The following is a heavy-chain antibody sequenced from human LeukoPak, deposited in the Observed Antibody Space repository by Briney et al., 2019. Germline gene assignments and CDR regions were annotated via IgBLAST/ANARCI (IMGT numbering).Heavy chain of an antibody. V-gene: IGHV1-18*01. CDR2: ISAYNGNT. D-gene: IGHD3-3*01. CDR1: GYTFTSYG. Sequence: ASVKVSCEASGYTFTSYGISWVRQAPGQGLEWMGWISAYNGNTNYAQKLQGRVTMTTDTSTSTAYMELRSLRSDDTAVYYRAREATIFGVVTPDYWGQGTLVTVSS. J-gene: IGHJ4*02. CDR3: AREATIFGVVTPDY.